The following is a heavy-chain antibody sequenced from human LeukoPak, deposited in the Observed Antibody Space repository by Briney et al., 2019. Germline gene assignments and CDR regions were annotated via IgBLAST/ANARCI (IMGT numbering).Heavy chain of an antibody. D-gene: IGHD2-21*01. CDR2: INPNSGGT. CDR3: PSHPGVIKTYDAFDI. Sequence: ASVKVSCKASGYTFTGYYMHWVRQAPGQGLEWMGWINPNSGGTNYAQKFQGRVTMTRDTSISTAYMELSRLRSDDTAVYYCPSHPGVIKTYDAFDIWGQGTMVTVSS. CDR1: GYTFTGYY. V-gene: IGHV1-2*02. J-gene: IGHJ3*02.